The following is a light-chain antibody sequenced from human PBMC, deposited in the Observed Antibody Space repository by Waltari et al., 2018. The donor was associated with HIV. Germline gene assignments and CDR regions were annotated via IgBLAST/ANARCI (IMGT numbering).Light chain of an antibody. V-gene: IGKV1-39*01. J-gene: IGKJ1*01. CDR1: QSISSY. CDR2: AAS. CDR3: QQSYTTPRT. Sequence: DLQMTQSPSSLFASVGDRATITCRASQSISSYLNWYQQKPGKAPKLLIYAASSLQSGVPSRFSGSGSGTDFTLTISSLQPEDFATYYCQQSYTTPRTFGQGTKVEIK.